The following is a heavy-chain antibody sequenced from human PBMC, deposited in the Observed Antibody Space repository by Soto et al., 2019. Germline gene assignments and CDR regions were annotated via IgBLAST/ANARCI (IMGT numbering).Heavy chain of an antibody. J-gene: IGHJ6*02. Sequence: GASVKVSCKSSGYTFTSYSIHWVRQAPGQRLEWMGWINAGNGNTKYSQKFQGRVTITRDTSASTAYMELSSLRSEDTAVYYCARDLFRGSGYDRHYYYGMDVWGQGTTVTVSS. V-gene: IGHV1-3*01. CDR1: GYTFTSYS. CDR3: ARDLFRGSGYDRHYYYGMDV. CDR2: INAGNGNT. D-gene: IGHD5-12*01.